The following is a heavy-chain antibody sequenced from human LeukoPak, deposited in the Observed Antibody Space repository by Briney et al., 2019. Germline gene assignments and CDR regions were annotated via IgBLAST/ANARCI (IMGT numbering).Heavy chain of an antibody. CDR1: GYTFTSYD. Sequence: ASVKVSCKASGYTFTSYDINWVRQATGQGLEWMGWMNPNSGNTGYAQKFQGRVTMTRNTSISTAYMELSSLRSEDTAVYYCARSSVVGTTGLLYWYFDLWGRGTLVTVSS. D-gene: IGHD6-19*01. J-gene: IGHJ2*01. V-gene: IGHV1-8*01. CDR2: MNPNSGNT. CDR3: ARSSVVGTTGLLYWYFDL.